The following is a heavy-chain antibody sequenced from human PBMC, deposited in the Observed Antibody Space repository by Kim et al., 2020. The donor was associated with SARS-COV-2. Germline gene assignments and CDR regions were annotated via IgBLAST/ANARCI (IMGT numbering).Heavy chain of an antibody. V-gene: IGHV1-69*13. CDR2: IIPIFGTA. CDR1: GGTFSSYA. CDR3: ARGQGGSYYLNYYGMDV. J-gene: IGHJ6*02. Sequence: SVKVSCKASGGTFSSYAISWVRQAPGQGLEWMGGIIPIFGTANYAQKFQGRVTITADESTSTAYMELSSLRSEDTAVYYCARGQGGSYYLNYYGMDVWGQGTTVTVSS. D-gene: IGHD1-26*01.